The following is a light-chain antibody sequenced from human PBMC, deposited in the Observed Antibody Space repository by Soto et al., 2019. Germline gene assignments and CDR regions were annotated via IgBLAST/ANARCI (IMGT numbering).Light chain of an antibody. J-gene: IGLJ2*01. CDR1: SSDIGGYNS. CDR2: EVN. V-gene: IGLV2-14*01. CDR3: TSYTSNTFVV. Sequence: QSALTQPPSASGSPGQSVTISCTGTSSDIGGYNSVSWYQQHPGKVPRLMIYEVNNRPSGVSNRFSGSKSGNTASLTISGLQAEDEGDYYCTSYTSNTFVVFGGGTKLTVL.